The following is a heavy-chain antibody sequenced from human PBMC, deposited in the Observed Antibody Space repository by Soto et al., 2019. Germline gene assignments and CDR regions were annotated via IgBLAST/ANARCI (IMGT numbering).Heavy chain of an antibody. J-gene: IGHJ4*02. CDR3: ARDRSQIYGVVPHIDY. CDR1: GFTFSPYS. V-gene: IGHV3-48*02. Sequence: GGSLRLSCAVSGFTFSPYSMNWVRQAPGKGLEWISYISSGGDTIYYADSVRGRFTVSRDNTKNSLYLQMDSLRDEDTAVYYCARDRSQIYGVVPHIDYWGQGTLVTVSS. D-gene: IGHD3-3*01. CDR2: ISSGGDTI.